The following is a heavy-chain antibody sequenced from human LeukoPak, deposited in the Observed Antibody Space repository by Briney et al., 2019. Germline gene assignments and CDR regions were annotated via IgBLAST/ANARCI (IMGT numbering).Heavy chain of an antibody. CDR3: AKMPDFDY. Sequence: GGSLRLSCAASGFTFSSYSMNWVRQAPGKGLEWVSYISSSSSTIYYADSVKGRFTISRDNAKNSLYLQMNSLRAEDTAVYYCAKMPDFDYWGQGILVTVST. V-gene: IGHV3-48*04. J-gene: IGHJ4*02. CDR2: ISSSSSTI. D-gene: IGHD2-2*01. CDR1: GFTFSSYS.